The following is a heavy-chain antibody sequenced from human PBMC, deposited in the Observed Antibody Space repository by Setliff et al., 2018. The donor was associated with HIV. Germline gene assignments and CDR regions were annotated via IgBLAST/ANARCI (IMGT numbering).Heavy chain of an antibody. Sequence: SETLSLTCTVSGGSISSYYWSWIRQPPGKGLEWIGNIHSSGSTNYNPSLKSRVTISVDTSKNQFSLKLTSVTAADTAVYYCARGGPASPNWFDPWGQGTLVTVSS. CDR1: GGSISSYY. CDR3: ARGGPASPNWFDP. V-gene: IGHV4-4*09. J-gene: IGHJ5*02. D-gene: IGHD3-16*01. CDR2: IHSSGST.